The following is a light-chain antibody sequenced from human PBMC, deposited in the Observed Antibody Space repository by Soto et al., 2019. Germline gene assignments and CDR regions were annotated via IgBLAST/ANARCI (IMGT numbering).Light chain of an antibody. CDR1: QSVTNNY. CDR3: QQYGSSPRT. Sequence: EIVLTQSPGTLSLSPGQRATLSCRASQSVTNNYLAWYQHKRGQAPRLLIDGASSRATGIPDRFSGSGSGTDFTLTISRLEPADFAVYYCQQYGSSPRTFGRGTKVDIK. CDR2: GAS. J-gene: IGKJ1*01. V-gene: IGKV3-20*01.